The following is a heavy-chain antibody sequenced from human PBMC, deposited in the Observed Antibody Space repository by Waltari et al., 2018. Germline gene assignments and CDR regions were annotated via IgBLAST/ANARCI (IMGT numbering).Heavy chain of an antibody. Sequence: QITLKESGPTLVKPTQTLTLTCTFSGFSLSTSGVGVGWTRQPPGKALEWLALLYWNDDEHYSTSLKSRLNITKDASKNQVVLRVTNMDPADTATYYCARTGTTFNWYFDLWGRGTLVTVSS. CDR2: LYWNDDE. V-gene: IGHV2-5*01. CDR1: GFSLSTSGVG. D-gene: IGHD1-7*01. J-gene: IGHJ2*01. CDR3: ARTGTTFNWYFDL.